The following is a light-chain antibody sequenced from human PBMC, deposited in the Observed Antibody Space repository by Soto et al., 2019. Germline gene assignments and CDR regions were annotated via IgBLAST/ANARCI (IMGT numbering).Light chain of an antibody. V-gene: IGLV2-14*01. CDR1: SSDVGGYNY. CDR3: SSYTTSSIVV. Sequence: QSALTQPASVSGSPGQSITISCTGTSSDVGGYNYVCWYQQHPGKAPKLIIHEVSNRPSGVSHRFSGSKSGNTASLSISGLQAEDEADYYCSSYTTSSIVVFGGGIKLTVL. J-gene: IGLJ2*01. CDR2: EVS.